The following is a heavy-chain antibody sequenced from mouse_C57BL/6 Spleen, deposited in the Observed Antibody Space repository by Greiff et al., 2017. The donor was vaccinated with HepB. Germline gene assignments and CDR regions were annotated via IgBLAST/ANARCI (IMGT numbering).Heavy chain of an antibody. CDR2: INPYNGGT. Sequence: SGPVLVKPGASVKMSCKASGYTFTDYYMNWVKQSHGKSLEWIGVINPYNGGTSYNQKFKGKATLTVDKSSSTAYMELNSLTSEDSAVYYCARRGHYYGSRYDYFDYWGQGTTLTVSS. V-gene: IGHV1-19*01. CDR3: ARRGHYYGSRYDYFDY. CDR1: GYTFTDYY. D-gene: IGHD1-1*01. J-gene: IGHJ2*01.